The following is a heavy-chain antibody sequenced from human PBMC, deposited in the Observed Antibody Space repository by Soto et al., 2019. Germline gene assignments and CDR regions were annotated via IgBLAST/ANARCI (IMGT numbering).Heavy chain of an antibody. Sequence: QVQLVQSGGEVKKPGASVKVSCKASGYRFSRYGINWVRQAPGQGLEWMGWISTYDGNTHYAQKFQGRVTMIIDTSTNTAYLELRSLKSDDTAVYYCARDEEDANLMIVVLPGDYWGQGTLVSVSS. J-gene: IGHJ4*02. D-gene: IGHD3-22*01. CDR3: ARDEEDANLMIVVLPGDY. CDR1: GYRFSRYG. V-gene: IGHV1-18*01. CDR2: ISTYDGNT.